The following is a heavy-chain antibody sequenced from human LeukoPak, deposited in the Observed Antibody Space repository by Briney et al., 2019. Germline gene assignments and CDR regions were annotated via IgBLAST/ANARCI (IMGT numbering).Heavy chain of an antibody. CDR1: GFTFDDYA. CDR2: INWNGGST. CDR3: ATNYYGSGSLYYYYYMDV. D-gene: IGHD3-10*01. V-gene: IGHV3-20*04. J-gene: IGHJ6*03. Sequence: GGSLRLSCAASGFTFDDYAMHWVRQAPGKGLEWVSGINWNGGSTGYADSVKGRFTISRDNAKNSLYLQMNSLRAEDTALYYCATNYYGSGSLYYYYYMDVWGKGTTVTVSS.